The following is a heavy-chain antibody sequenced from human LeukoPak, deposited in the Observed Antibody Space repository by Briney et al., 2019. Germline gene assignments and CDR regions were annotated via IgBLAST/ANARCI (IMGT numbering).Heavy chain of an antibody. CDR3: AKDFRIGYSAHFDY. D-gene: IGHD2-21*01. Sequence: QPGGSLRLSCVGSGFTFRSHAMSWVRQAPEKGLEFVSGIYENGGTTYYADSVKGRFSISRDNSKNTLYLQMDSLRGEDTAVYYCAKDFRIGYSAHFDYWAREPWSPSPQ. J-gene: IGHJ4*02. CDR2: IYENGGTT. CDR1: GFTFRSHA. V-gene: IGHV3-23*01.